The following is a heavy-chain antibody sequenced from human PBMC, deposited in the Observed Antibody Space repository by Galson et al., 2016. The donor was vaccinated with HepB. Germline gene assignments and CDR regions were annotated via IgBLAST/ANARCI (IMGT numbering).Heavy chain of an antibody. D-gene: IGHD5-12*01. V-gene: IGHV3-23*01. J-gene: IGHJ4*01. CDR1: GFTFNSYT. CDR3: AKLGGDSGSPY. CDR2: ITNGGDTT. Sequence: SLRLSCAASGFTFNSYTMSWVRQAPGKGLEWVSGITNGGDTTYYADSVRGRFTISRDNSKNTLYLQVNSLRADDTAVHDCAKLGGDSGSPYWGHGTLVTVSS.